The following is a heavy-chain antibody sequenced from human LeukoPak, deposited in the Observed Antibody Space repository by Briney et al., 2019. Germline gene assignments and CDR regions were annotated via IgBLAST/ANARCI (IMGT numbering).Heavy chain of an antibody. J-gene: IGHJ5*02. CDR2: IYYSGST. V-gene: IGHV4-39*01. Sequence: SETLSLTCTVSGGSISSSSYYRGWIRQPPGKGLEWIGSIYYSGSTYYNPSLKSRVTISVDTSKNQFSLKLSSVTAADTAVYYCARHLTSSWFGELTRWFDPWGQGTLVTVSS. CDR3: ARHLTSSWFGELTRWFDP. D-gene: IGHD3-10*01. CDR1: GGSISSSSYY.